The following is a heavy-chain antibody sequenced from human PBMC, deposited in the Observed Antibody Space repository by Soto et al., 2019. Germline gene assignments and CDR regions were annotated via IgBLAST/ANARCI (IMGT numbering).Heavy chain of an antibody. CDR1: GYTLTELS. J-gene: IGHJ4*02. D-gene: IGHD2-15*01. Sequence: QVQLVQSGAEVKKPGASVKVSCKVSGYTLTELSMHWVRQAPGKGLEWMGGFDPEDGETIYAQKFQGRVTMTEDTSTDTAYMELSNLRSEDTAVYYCATVGYCSGGSCYSFDYWGQGTLVTVSS. CDR2: FDPEDGET. CDR3: ATVGYCSGGSCYSFDY. V-gene: IGHV1-24*01.